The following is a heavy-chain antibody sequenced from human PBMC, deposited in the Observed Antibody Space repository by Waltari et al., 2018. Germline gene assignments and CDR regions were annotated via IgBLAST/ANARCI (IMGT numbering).Heavy chain of an antibody. J-gene: IGHJ6*03. CDR3: DESSPPYYYYYMDV. V-gene: IGHV1-69*12. Sequence: QVQLVQSGAEVKKPGSSVKVSCKASGGTFSSYAISWVRQAPGQGLEWMGGIIPIFGTANYAQKFQGRVTITADESTSTAYMELSSLRSGLRFLEWYDESSPPYYYYYMDVWGKGTTVTVSS. D-gene: IGHD3-3*01. CDR1: GGTFSSYA. CDR2: IIPIFGTA.